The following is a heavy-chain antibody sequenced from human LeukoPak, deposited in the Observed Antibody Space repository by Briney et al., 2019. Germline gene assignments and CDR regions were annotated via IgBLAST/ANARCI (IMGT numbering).Heavy chain of an antibody. Sequence: SETLSLTCTVSGGSISSSSYYWGWIRQPPGKGLEWIGSIYYSGSTYYNPSLKSRVTISVDTSKNQFSLKLSSVTAADTAVYYCARRLRLYGYYSVYFDYWGQGTLVTVSS. V-gene: IGHV4-39*01. J-gene: IGHJ4*02. CDR1: GGSISSSSYY. D-gene: IGHD3-22*01. CDR3: ARRLRLYGYYSVYFDY. CDR2: IYYSGST.